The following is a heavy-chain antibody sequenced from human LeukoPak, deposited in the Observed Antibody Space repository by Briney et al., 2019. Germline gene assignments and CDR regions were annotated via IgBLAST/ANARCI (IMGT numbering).Heavy chain of an antibody. D-gene: IGHD1-1*01. J-gene: IGHJ4*02. CDR1: GFTFSSYE. V-gene: IGHV3-48*03. CDR3: AREGYYYFDY. Sequence: GGSLRLSCAASGFTFSSYEVIWVRQAPGKGLEWVSYISASGNTKYYADSVKGRFTVSRDNAKNSLYLQMNSLRAEDTAVYYCAREGYYYFDYWGRGTLVTVSS. CDR2: ISASGNTK.